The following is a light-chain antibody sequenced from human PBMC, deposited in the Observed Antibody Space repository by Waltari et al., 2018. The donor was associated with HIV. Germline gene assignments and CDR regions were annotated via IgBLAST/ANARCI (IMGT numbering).Light chain of an antibody. CDR3: QSYDSSLSVV. CDR2: GDT. Sequence: SILTQPPSVSGAPGQWVTISCIGNTSNIGAGYDVHWYRQVPGPSPLLVLFGDTIRPSGVPDRFSGSKSGTSASLAITELQAEDEADYYCQSYDSSLSVVFGGGTKLTVL. CDR1: TSNIGAGYD. J-gene: IGLJ2*01. V-gene: IGLV1-40*01.